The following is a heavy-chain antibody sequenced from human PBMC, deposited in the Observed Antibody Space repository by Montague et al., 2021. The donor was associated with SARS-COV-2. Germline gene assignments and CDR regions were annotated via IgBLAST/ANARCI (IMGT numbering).Heavy chain of an antibody. CDR3: ARIPNDSWYVSYFDY. J-gene: IGHJ4*02. CDR1: GLPLSTSGLC. D-gene: IGHD6-13*01. CDR2: XXWDDDK. Sequence: PALVKPTQTLTLTCTLSGLPLSTSGLCVGWIRQPPGKALEWLALXXWDDDKYYGPSLKTRLSISKDTSKNQVVLTMANMEPVDTATYYCARIPNDSWYVSYFDYWGQGILVTVSS. V-gene: IGHV2-70*01.